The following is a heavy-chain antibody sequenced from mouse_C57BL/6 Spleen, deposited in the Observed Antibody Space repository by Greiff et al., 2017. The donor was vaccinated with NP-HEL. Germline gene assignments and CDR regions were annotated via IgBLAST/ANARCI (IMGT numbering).Heavy chain of an antibody. CDR3: ARWLLKGYYFDY. V-gene: IGHV3-6*01. J-gene: IGHJ2*01. D-gene: IGHD2-3*01. CDR2: ISYDGSN. CDR1: GYSITSGYY. Sequence: EVKLVESGPGLVKPSQSLSLTCSVTGYSITSGYYWNWIRQFPGNKLEWMGYISYDGSNNYNPSLKNRISITRDTSKNQFFLKLNSVTTEDTATYYCARWLLKGYYFDYWGQGTTLTVSS.